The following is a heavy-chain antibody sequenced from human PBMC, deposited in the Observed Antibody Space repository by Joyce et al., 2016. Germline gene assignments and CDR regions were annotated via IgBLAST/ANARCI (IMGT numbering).Heavy chain of an antibody. Sequence: QVQLQESGPRLVKPSETLSLTCTVSGGSIISHYWSWIRQPPGKGLEWIGYLYYGGATQYSPSLKSRVTFSLDTSKNDFSLNLRSVTAEDSAVYYCARSSRWAFDLWGQGTLVTVSS. V-gene: IGHV4-59*11. CDR3: ARSSRWAFDL. CDR1: GGSIISHY. D-gene: IGHD3-16*02. J-gene: IGHJ3*01. CDR2: LYYGGAT.